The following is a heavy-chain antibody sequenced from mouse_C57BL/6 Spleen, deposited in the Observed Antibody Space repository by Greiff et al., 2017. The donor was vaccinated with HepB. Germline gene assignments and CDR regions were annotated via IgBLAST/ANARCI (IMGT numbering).Heavy chain of an antibody. CDR3: ARKSDSSGWGYYFDY. J-gene: IGHJ2*01. CDR1: GYAFSSSW. Sequence: VKLVESGPELVKPGASVKISCKASGYAFSSSWMNWVKQRPGKGLEWIGRIYPGDGDTNYNGKFKGKATLTADKSSSTAYMQLSSLTSEDSAVYFCARKSDSSGWGYYFDYWGQGTTLTVSS. V-gene: IGHV1-82*01. CDR2: IYPGDGDT. D-gene: IGHD3-2*02.